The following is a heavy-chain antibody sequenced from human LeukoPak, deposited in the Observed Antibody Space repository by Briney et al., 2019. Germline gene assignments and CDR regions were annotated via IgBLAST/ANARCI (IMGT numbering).Heavy chain of an antibody. V-gene: IGHV5-51*01. CDR3: ARSTSTVADY. CDR2: IYPGDSDT. D-gene: IGHD4-23*01. J-gene: IGHJ4*02. CDR1: GYSFTSYW. Sequence: AASLQISSNGSGYSFTSYWIGWVRQLPGKGLEWMGVIYPGDSDTRYSPSFQGQVTISADKSISTACLQWSSLKASDTAMYYCARSTSTVADYWGQGTLVTVSS.